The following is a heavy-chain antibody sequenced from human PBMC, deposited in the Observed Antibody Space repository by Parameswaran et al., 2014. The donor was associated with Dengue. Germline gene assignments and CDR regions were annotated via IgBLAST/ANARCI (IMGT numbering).Heavy chain of an antibody. J-gene: IGHJ6*02. CDR3: ARGQLLWFGERAYYYGMDV. D-gene: IGHD3-10*01. CDR2: ISAYNGNT. V-gene: IGHV1-18*01. Sequence: WVRQAPGQGLEWMGWISAYNGNTNYAQKFQGRVTMTTDTSTSTAYMELRSLRSDDTAVYYCARGQLLWFGERAYYYGMDVWGQGTTVTVSS.